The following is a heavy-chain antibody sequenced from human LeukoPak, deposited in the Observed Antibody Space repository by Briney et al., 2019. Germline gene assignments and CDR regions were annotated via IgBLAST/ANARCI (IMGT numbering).Heavy chain of an antibody. D-gene: IGHD3-10*01. CDR2: IIPILGIA. CDR1: GGTFSSYA. CDR3: ASWLGAAGRRGASD. V-gene: IGHV1-69*04. J-gene: IGHJ4*02. Sequence: SVKVSCKASGGTFSSYAISWVRQAPGQGLEWMGRIIPILGIANYAQKFQGRVTITADKSTSTAYMELRSLTSDDTAVYYCASWLGAAGRRGASDWGQGTLVTVSS.